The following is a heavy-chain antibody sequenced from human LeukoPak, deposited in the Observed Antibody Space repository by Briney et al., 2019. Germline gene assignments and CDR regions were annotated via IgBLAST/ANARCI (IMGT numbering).Heavy chain of an antibody. V-gene: IGHV1-8*03. CDR2: MNPNSGNT. D-gene: IGHD3-3*01. CDR1: GYTFTSYD. J-gene: IGHJ6*03. CDR3: ARSGYTHYYYYMDV. Sequence: GASVKVSCKASGYTFTSYDINWVRQATGQGLEWMGWMNPNSGNTGYAQKFQGRVTITRNTSISTAYMELRSLRSDDTAVYYCARSGYTHYYYYMDVWGKGTTVTVSS.